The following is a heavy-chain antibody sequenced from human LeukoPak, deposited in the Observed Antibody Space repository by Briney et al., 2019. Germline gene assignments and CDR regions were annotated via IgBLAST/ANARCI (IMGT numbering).Heavy chain of an antibody. CDR1: GFTFSHYG. V-gene: IGHV3-30*18. CDR3: AKDGGNWYDSEGNYLMRSYMDV. Sequence: GRSLRLSCVTSGFTFSHYGMHWVRQFPGKGLEWVAAISFDAEGDYHVDSVKGRFTISRDNSKNTLYLQMNRLREEDTAVYYCAKDGGNWYDSEGNYLMRSYMDVWGKGTTVTVSS. J-gene: IGHJ6*03. D-gene: IGHD3-16*01. CDR2: ISFDAEGD.